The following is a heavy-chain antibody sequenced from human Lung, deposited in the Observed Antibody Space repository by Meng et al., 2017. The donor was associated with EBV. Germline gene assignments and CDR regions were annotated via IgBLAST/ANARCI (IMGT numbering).Heavy chain of an antibody. CDR3: ARGDCSGGSCYYADY. CDR1: GYTFTTYY. V-gene: IGHV1-46*01. CDR2: IDPIGGSA. D-gene: IGHD2-15*01. J-gene: IGHJ4*02. Sequence: QVQLVQSGAEVKKPGASVKVSCKASGYTFTTYYLHWVRQAPGQGLEWMGIIDPIGGSASFAQKFQGRVTMTRDTSTSTVYMELSSLRSEDTAVYYCARGDCSGGSCYYADYWGQGTLVTVSS.